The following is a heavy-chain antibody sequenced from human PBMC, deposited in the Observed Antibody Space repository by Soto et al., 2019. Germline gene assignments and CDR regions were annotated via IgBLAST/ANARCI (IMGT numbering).Heavy chain of an antibody. CDR1: GGTFRNYP. CDR2: IFPLTDIP. V-gene: IGHV1-69*02. Sequence: QVQLVQSGTEVKKPGSSVKVSCTASGGTFRNYPINWVRQAPGQGLEWMGSIFPLTDIPDYAQNFQARLTISADKSTSTAYMELSSLTSDETAMYFCARGPLVVLNYFESWGQGTLVTVSS. CDR3: ARGPLVVLNYFES. J-gene: IGHJ4*02.